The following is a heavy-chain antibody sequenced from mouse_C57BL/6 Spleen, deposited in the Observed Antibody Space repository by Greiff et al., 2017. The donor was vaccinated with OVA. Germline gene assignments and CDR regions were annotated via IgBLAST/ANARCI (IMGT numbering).Heavy chain of an antibody. CDR2: IYPGDGDT. V-gene: IGHV1-82*01. D-gene: IGHD1-1*01. Sequence: VQLQQSGPELVKPGASVKISCTASGYAFSSSWMTWVKQSPGKGLEWIGRIYPGDGDTNYNGKFKGKATLTADKSSSTAYMQLSSLTSEDSAVYFCARTPGYGSSYDDYWGQGTTLTVSS. CDR1: GYAFSSSW. J-gene: IGHJ2*01. CDR3: ARTPGYGSSYDDY.